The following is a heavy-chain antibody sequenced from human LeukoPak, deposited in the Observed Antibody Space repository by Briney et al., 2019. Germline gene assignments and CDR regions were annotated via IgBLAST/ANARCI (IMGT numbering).Heavy chain of an antibody. V-gene: IGHV3-7*03. Sequence: PGGSLRLSCAASGFPFSSHWLSWFRQSPGKGLEWVAHINQDGSEKYYVDSVKGRFTISRDNARNSQYLQMNSLRAEDTAVYYCLGAPYWGQGTLVTVSS. CDR2: INQDGSEK. CDR1: GFPFSSHW. CDR3: LGAPY. J-gene: IGHJ4*02.